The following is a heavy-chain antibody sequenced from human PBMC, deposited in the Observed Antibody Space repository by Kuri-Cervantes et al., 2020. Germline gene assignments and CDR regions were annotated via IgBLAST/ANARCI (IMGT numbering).Heavy chain of an antibody. D-gene: IGHD2/OR15-2a*01. Sequence: ASVKVSCKPSGGHYMHWVRQAPGQGFEWMGWINPTSGGTNYAQKFQGWVTMTRDTSISTAYMEVSRLRSDDTAVYYCASGEYYFDYWGQGTLVTVSS. J-gene: IGHJ4*02. V-gene: IGHV1-2*04. CDR2: INPTSGGT. CDR3: ASGEYYFDY. CDR1: GGHY.